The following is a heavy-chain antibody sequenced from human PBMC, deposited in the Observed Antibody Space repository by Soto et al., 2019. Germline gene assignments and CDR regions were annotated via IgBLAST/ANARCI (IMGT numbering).Heavy chain of an antibody. D-gene: IGHD6-13*01. CDR2: ISSSSSYI. J-gene: IGHJ6*03. CDR3: ARDNRGEWQQLESRDMDV. V-gene: IGHV3-21*01. CDR1: GFTFSSYS. Sequence: PGGSLRLSCAASGFTFSSYSMNWVRQAPGKGLEWVSSISSSSSYIYYADSVKGRFTISRDNAKNSLYLQMNSLRAEDTAVYYCARDNRGEWQQLESRDMDVWGKGTTVTVSS.